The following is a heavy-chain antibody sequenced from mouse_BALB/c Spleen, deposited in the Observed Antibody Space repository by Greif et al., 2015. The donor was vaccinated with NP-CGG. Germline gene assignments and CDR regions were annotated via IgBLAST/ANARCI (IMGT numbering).Heavy chain of an antibody. CDR1: GFNIKDTY. CDR2: IDPANGNT. CDR3: ANWDWYFDV. V-gene: IGHV14-3*02. D-gene: IGHD4-1*01. J-gene: IGHJ1*01. Sequence: EVKLVESGAELVRPGASAKLSCTASGFNIKDTYMHWVKRRPEQGLEWIGRIDPANGNTKYDPEFQGKATITADTSSNTAYLQLSSLTSEDTAVNYCANWDWYFDVWGAGTTVTVSS.